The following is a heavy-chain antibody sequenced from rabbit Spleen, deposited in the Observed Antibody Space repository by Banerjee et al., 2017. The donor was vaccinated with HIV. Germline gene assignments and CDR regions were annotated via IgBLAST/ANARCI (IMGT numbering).Heavy chain of an antibody. Sequence: ESGGGLVKPGASLTLTCTASGVSFSSNYYMCWVRQAPGKGLEWIACIDSGSSGFTYFASWAKGRFTISKTSSTTVTLQMTSLTAADTATYFCARDTGSSFSSYGMDLWGPGTLVTVS. CDR1: GVSFSSNYY. CDR2: IDSGSSGFT. V-gene: IGHV1S40*01. CDR3: ARDTGSSFSSYGMDL. D-gene: IGHD8-1*01. J-gene: IGHJ6*01.